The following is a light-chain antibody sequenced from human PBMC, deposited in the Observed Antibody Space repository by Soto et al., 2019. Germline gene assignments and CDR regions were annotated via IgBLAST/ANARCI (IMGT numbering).Light chain of an antibody. CDR3: QQYDTSPWT. CDR2: GAS. CDR1: QSVSTY. J-gene: IGKJ1*01. Sequence: EIVLTQSPDTLSLSPGERGMFSCRASQSVSTYLAWYQQKPGQAPRLLIYGASSRATGIPYRFSGSGSGTDFTLTISRLEPEDFAVYYCQQYDTSPWTFGQGTKVEIK. V-gene: IGKV3-20*01.